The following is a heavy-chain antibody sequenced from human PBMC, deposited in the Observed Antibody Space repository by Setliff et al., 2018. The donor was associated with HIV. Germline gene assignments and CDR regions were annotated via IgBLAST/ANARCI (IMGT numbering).Heavy chain of an antibody. J-gene: IGHJ4*02. Sequence: GGSLRLSCATSGFTFSTYALHWVRQAPGKGLEWVALIRYDGSNKYADSMKGRFTISRDNSKNTLYLQMNSLRTEDTAVYYCAKDISSGYYYVDYWGQGTLVTVSS. CDR1: GFTFSTYA. CDR3: AKDISSGYYYVDY. D-gene: IGHD3-22*01. CDR2: IRYDGSNK. V-gene: IGHV3-30*02.